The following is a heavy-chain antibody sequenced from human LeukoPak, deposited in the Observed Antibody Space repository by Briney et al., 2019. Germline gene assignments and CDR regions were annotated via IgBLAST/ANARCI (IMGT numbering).Heavy chain of an antibody. Sequence: PGGSLRLSCAASGFTVSSSYMSWVRQAPGKGLEWVSVIYSGGSTYYADSVKGRFTISRGNSKNTPYLQMNSLRAEDTALYYCARELSGWYQGGFYFDYWGQGTLVTVSS. CDR2: IYSGGST. V-gene: IGHV3-53*01. CDR1: GFTVSSSY. D-gene: IGHD6-19*01. J-gene: IGHJ4*02. CDR3: ARELSGWYQGGFYFDY.